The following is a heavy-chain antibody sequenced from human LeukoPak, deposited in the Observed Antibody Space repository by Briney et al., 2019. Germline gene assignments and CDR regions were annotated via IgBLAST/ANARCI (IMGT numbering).Heavy chain of an antibody. J-gene: IGHJ4*02. CDR1: GFTFSDYY. Sequence: GGSLRLSCAASGFTFSDYYMTWIRQAPGKGLEWVSYIRQSGSNKYYADSVKGRFTISRDNAKNSLYLQMNSLRAEDTAVYYCAREPLCYDSSGYSYWGQGTLVTVSS. D-gene: IGHD3-22*01. CDR2: IRQSGSNK. V-gene: IGHV3-11*01. CDR3: AREPLCYDSSGYSY.